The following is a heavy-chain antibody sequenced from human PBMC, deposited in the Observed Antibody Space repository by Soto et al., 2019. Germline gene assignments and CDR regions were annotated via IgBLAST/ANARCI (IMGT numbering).Heavy chain of an antibody. D-gene: IGHD2-2*01. CDR1: GFTFNSYG. CDR2: IWYDGSNK. J-gene: IGHJ4*02. Sequence: GGSLRLSCAASGFTFNSYGMHWVRQAPGKGLEWVAVIWYDGSNKYYADSVKGRFTLSRDNSKNTLYLQMNSLRAEDTAVYYCARDFPYCGSTSCYSAAPKYWGQGTLVTVSS. V-gene: IGHV3-33*01. CDR3: ARDFPYCGSTSCYSAAPKY.